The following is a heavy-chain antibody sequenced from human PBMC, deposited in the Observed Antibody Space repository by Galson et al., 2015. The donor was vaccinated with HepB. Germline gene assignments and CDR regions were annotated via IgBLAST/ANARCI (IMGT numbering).Heavy chain of an antibody. V-gene: IGHV3-23*01. CDR3: AKMRGSKWIEDY. J-gene: IGHJ4*02. CDR1: GFTFSTYA. CDR2: LSGSSGRT. D-gene: IGHD5-12*01. Sequence: SLRLSCAASGFTFSTYAMSWVRQAPGKGLEWVSALSGSSGRTYYADSVKGRFTISRDNSKDILYLQMNNLRAEDTAVYYCAKMRGSKWIEDYWGQGTLVTVSS.